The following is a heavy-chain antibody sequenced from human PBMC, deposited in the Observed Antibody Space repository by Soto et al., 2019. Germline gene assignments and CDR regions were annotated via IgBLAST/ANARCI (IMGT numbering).Heavy chain of an antibody. CDR2: ISDGGDLT. Sequence: GGSLRLSCAASGFAFSSHPMSWVRQAPEKGLEWVAGISDGGDLTYNADSVRGRFTISRDNSRNTLYLQMNSLRAEDTAVYYCARRVLGSSRAFDIWGQGPMV. CDR1: GFAFSSHP. V-gene: IGHV3-23*01. J-gene: IGHJ3*02. CDR3: ARRVLGSSRAFDI. D-gene: IGHD3-10*01.